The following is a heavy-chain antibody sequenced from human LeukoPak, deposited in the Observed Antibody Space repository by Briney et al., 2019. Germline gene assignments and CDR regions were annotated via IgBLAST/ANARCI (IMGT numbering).Heavy chain of an antibody. D-gene: IGHD3-16*01. CDR1: GFTFSGHW. J-gene: IGHJ4*02. CDR3: ARAPAFGTVDY. CDR2: MNGDGSQI. V-gene: IGHV3-7*01. Sequence: GGSLSLSCAASGFTFSGHWMSWVRQAPAKGLEWVAHMNGDGSQIYYMDFVKGRFTISRDNAKNSLYLQMNGLRAEDTAVYYCARAPAFGTVDYWGQGTLVTVSS.